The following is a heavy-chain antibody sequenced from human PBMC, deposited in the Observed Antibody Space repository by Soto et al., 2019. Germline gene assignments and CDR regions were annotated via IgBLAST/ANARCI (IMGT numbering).Heavy chain of an antibody. Sequence: GGSLRLSCAASGFTFSSYGMHWVRQAPGKGLEWVAVISYDGSNKYYADSVKGRFTISRDNSKNTLYLQMNSLRAEDTAVYYCAKDGLEYAFDIWGQGTMVTVSS. D-gene: IGHD3-3*01. J-gene: IGHJ3*02. V-gene: IGHV3-30*18. CDR1: GFTFSSYG. CDR2: ISYDGSNK. CDR3: AKDGLEYAFDI.